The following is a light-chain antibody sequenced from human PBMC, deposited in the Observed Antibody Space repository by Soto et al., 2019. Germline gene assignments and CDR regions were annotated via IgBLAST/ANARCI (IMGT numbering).Light chain of an antibody. CDR3: QQYGSSSYT. J-gene: IGKJ2*01. Sequence: EIVLTQSPGTLSLSPGERATLSCRASQSISSSYLAWYQQKPGQAPRLLIYAASSRATGIPDRLSGSGSGTALTLTISRLEPEDFAVYYCQQYGSSSYTFGQGTQLEIK. V-gene: IGKV3-20*01. CDR2: AAS. CDR1: QSISSSY.